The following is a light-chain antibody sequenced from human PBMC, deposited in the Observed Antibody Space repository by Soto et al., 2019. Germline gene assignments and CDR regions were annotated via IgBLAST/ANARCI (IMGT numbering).Light chain of an antibody. J-gene: IGKJ1*01. Sequence: EIVMTQSPASLSVSPGEGASLSCRASQSISSNLAWYQQKPGQAPRLLMFRTSSRATGFPARFSGSGSGAEFTLTLSSLQSEDFAVYYCQQYYNWPRTFGQGTKVDI. CDR2: RTS. CDR3: QQYYNWPRT. V-gene: IGKV3-15*01. CDR1: QSISSN.